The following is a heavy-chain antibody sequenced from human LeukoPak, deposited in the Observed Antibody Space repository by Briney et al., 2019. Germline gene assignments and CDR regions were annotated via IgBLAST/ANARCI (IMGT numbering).Heavy chain of an antibody. CDR1: CGSFSGYY. J-gene: IGHJ4*02. CDR2: INRSGNT. V-gene: IGHV4-34*01. Sequence: NTAETLSLICAVYCGSFSGYYWRWLRQPPEKGLEWLGDINRSGNTNYSPSLKSRVTISVDTSKNQFSLKLSTLTAADTAVYYCARGKNDFWSGYYESFDYWGQGTLVTVSS. D-gene: IGHD3-3*01. CDR3: ARGKNDFWSGYYESFDY.